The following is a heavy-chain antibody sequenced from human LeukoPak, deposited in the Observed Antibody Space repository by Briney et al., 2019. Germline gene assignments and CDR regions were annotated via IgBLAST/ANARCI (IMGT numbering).Heavy chain of an antibody. CDR3: ARVRDNDYGDF. CDR2: ISAYNGNT. CDR1: GYTFTSYG. D-gene: IGHD2-15*01. Sequence: ASVKVSCKASGYTFTSYGFSWVRQAPGQGLEWMGWISAYNGNTNYAQKFQDRVTMTTDTSTSTAYMELRSLRSDDTAVYYCARVRDNDYGDFWGQGTLVTVSS. V-gene: IGHV1-18*01. J-gene: IGHJ4*02.